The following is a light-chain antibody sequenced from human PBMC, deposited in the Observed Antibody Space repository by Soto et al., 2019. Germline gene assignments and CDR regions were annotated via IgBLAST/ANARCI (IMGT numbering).Light chain of an antibody. Sequence: DIQMTQSPSSLSASVGDRVTITCRASQSISNYLNWYQQKPGKASKLLIYAASSLQSGVPSRFSGSGSGSDFTLTISSLQPEDFATYSCQQSYSTPRTFGQGTKVEIK. V-gene: IGKV1-39*01. J-gene: IGKJ1*01. CDR1: QSISNY. CDR3: QQSYSTPRT. CDR2: AAS.